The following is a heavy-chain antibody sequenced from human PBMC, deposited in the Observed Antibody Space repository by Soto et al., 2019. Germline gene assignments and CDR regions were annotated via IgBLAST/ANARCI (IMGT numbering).Heavy chain of an antibody. CDR3: AREFAYYYDSSGSL. CDR2: INPNSGGT. D-gene: IGHD3-22*01. CDR1: GYTFTGYY. J-gene: IGHJ4*02. V-gene: IGHV1-2*02. Sequence: ASVKVSCKASGYTFTGYYMHWVRQAPGQGLEWMGWINPNSGGTNYAQKFQGRVTMTRDTSISTAYMELSRLRSDDTAVYYCAREFAYYYDSSGSLWGQGTLVTVSS.